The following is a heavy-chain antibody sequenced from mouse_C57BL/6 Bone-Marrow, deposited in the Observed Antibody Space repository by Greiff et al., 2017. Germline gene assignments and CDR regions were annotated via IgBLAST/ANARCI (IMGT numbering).Heavy chain of an antibody. CDR3: ARLRGGSYFDY. CDR2: ISSGGSYT. Sequence: EVQLVESGGDLVKPGGSLKLSCAASGFTFSSYGMSWVRQTPDKRLEWVATISSGGSYTYYPASVKGRFTISRDNAKNTLYLQMSSLKSEDTAMYYCARLRGGSYFDYWGQGTTLTVSS. D-gene: IGHD2-12*01. V-gene: IGHV5-6*01. CDR1: GFTFSSYG. J-gene: IGHJ2*01.